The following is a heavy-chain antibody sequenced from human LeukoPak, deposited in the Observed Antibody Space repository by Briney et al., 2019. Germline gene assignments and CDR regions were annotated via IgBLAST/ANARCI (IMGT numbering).Heavy chain of an antibody. CDR3: AKLWRGSYPRYFDY. D-gene: IGHD1-26*01. V-gene: IGHV3-23*01. J-gene: IGHJ4*02. CDR2: ISGSGGST. Sequence: GGSLRLSCAASGFTFSSYAMSWVRQAPGKGLEWVSAISGSGGSTFYADSVKGRFTISRDNSKNTLYLQMNSLSAEDSAIYYCAKLWRGSYPRYFDYWGQGALVTVSS. CDR1: GFTFSSYA.